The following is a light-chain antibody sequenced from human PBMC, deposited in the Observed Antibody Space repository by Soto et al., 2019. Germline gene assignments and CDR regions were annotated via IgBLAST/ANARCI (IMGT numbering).Light chain of an antibody. Sequence: QSALTQPASVSGSPGQSITISCAGTSSDVGAYNYVSWFQQHPGKVPKLIIYDVSDRPSGVSDRFSGSKSGNTASLTISGLQAKDEADYYCGSYTTSNTMIFGGGTKLTVL. CDR2: DVS. V-gene: IGLV2-14*01. J-gene: IGLJ2*01. CDR3: GSYTTSNTMI. CDR1: SSDVGAYNY.